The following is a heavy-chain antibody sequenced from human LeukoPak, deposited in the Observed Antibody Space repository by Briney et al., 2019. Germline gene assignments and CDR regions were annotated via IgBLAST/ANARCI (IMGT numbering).Heavy chain of an antibody. D-gene: IGHD1-1*01. Sequence: SETLSLTCTVSGGSISSSSYYWGWIRQPPGKGLEWIGSIYYSGSTYYNPSLKSRVTISVDTSKNQFSLKLSSVTAADTAVYYCARTPNWNDEDYFDYWGQGTLVTVSS. V-gene: IGHV4-39*01. J-gene: IGHJ4*02. CDR2: IYYSGST. CDR1: GGSISSSSYY. CDR3: ARTPNWNDEDYFDY.